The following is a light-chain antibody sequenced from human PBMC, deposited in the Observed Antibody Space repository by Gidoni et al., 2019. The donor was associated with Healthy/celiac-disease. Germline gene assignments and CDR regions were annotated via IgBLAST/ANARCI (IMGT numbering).Light chain of an antibody. CDR2: GAS. J-gene: IGKJ2*01. CDR1: QSVSSN. V-gene: IGKV3-15*01. CDR3: QQYNNWPPYT. Sequence: EIVMTQCPATLSVSPGERATLSCRASQSVSSNLAWYQQKPGQAPRLLIYGASTRATGIPARFSGSGSGTEFTLTISSLQSEDFAVYYCQQYNNWPPYTFGQXTKLEIK.